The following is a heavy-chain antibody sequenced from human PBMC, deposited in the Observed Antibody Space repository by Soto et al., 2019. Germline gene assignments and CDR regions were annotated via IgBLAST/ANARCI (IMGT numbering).Heavy chain of an antibody. CDR2: ISSSSSTI. CDR3: ARDPATLRAVDY. D-gene: IGHD2-2*01. Sequence: GSLRLSWSASGFPFSSYSMNWVRQAPGKGLEWVSYISSSSSTIYYADSVKGRFTVSRDNAKNSLYLQMNSLRDEDTAVYYCARDPATLRAVDYWGQGTLVTVSS. V-gene: IGHV3-48*02. CDR1: GFPFSSYS. J-gene: IGHJ4*02.